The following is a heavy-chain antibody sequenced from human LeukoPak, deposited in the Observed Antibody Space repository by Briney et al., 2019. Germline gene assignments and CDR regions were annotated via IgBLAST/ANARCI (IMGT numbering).Heavy chain of an antibody. V-gene: IGHV4-39*02. CDR3: ARAGPVDFWSGLRYFDY. Sequence: SETLSLTCTVSGGSISTSSYYWGWIRQPPGKGLEWIGSIYYSGSTYYNPSLKSRVTISVDTSKNHFSLKLSSVTAADTAVYYCARAGPVDFWSGLRYFDYWGQGTLVTVSS. CDR2: IYYSGST. CDR1: GGSISTSSYY. J-gene: IGHJ4*02. D-gene: IGHD3-3*01.